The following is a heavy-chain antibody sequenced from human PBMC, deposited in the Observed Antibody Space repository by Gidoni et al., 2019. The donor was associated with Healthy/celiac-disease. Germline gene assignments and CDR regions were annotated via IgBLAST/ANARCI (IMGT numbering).Heavy chain of an antibody. CDR1: GFTVRSYG. D-gene: IGHD1-26*01. J-gene: IGHJ4*02. V-gene: IGHV3-30*18. CDR2: ISYDGSNK. CDR3: AKAGGSTAKSGSYWY. Sequence: QVQLVESGGGVVQPGRALQRSCAASGFTVRSYGLHWVRQAPGKGLEWVAVISYDGSNKYYADAVKGRFTISRDNSKNTLYLQRNILRAEDTAVYYCAKAGGSTAKSGSYWYWGQGTLVTVSS.